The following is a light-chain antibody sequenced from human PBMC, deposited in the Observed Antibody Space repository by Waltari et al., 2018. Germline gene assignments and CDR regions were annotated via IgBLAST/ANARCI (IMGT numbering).Light chain of an antibody. Sequence: SYVLTQPPSVSVAPGQTATITCGGNNIGSKSVHWYQQKSGQAPVVVVYDDTDRPSGIPGLFSGSNSRDTATLTISRVEAGDEADYSCQVWDRSSDHWLFGGGTKLTVL. CDR1: NIGSKS. CDR3: QVWDRSSDHWL. V-gene: IGLV3-21*02. J-gene: IGLJ3*02. CDR2: DDT.